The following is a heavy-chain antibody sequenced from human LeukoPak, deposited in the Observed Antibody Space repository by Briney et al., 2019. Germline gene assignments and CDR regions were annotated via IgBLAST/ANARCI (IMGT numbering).Heavy chain of an antibody. J-gene: IGHJ4*02. CDR2: ISSSSTYI. D-gene: IGHD3-22*01. CDR3: ARDGYDSNGYRGY. Sequence: GGSLRLSCTTSGFNFSAYTMNWVRQAPGKGLEWVSLISSSSTYIYYADSVKGRFTISRDSAKNSLYLQMNSLRAEDTAVYYCARDGYDSNGYRGYWGQGTLVTVSS. CDR1: GFNFSAYT. V-gene: IGHV3-21*06.